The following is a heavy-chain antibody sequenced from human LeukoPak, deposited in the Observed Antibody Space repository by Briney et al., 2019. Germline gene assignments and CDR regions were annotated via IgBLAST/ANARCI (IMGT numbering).Heavy chain of an antibody. J-gene: IGHJ6*02. CDR1: GGSISSYY. Sequence: PSETLSLTCTVSGGSISSYYWSWIRQPPGKGLEWIGYIYYSGSTNYNPSLKSRVTISVDTSKNQFSLKLSSVTAADTAVYYCARLSEAAPNYYYYGMDVWGQGTTVTVSS. V-gene: IGHV4-59*08. D-gene: IGHD6-13*01. CDR3: ARLSEAAPNYYYYGMDV. CDR2: IYYSGST.